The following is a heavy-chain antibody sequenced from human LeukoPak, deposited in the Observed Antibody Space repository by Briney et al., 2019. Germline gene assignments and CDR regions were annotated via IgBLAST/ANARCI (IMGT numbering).Heavy chain of an antibody. CDR2: IYYSGST. V-gene: IGHV4-59*01. CDR3: ARDDYYGSGSYLRAFDI. CDR1: GGSISSYY. J-gene: IGHJ3*02. Sequence: SETLSLTCTVSGGSISSYYWSWIRQPPGKGLEWIGYIYYSGSTNYNPSLKSRVTISVDTSKNQFSLKLSSVTAADTAVYYCARDDYYGSGSYLRAFDIWGQGTMVTVSS. D-gene: IGHD3-10*01.